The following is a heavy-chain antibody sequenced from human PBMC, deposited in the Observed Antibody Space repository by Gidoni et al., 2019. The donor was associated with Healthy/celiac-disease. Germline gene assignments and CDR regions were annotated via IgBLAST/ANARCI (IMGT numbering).Heavy chain of an antibody. D-gene: IGHD3-10*01. J-gene: IGHJ4*02. CDR1: GFTFSSYG. CDR2: ISYDGSNK. Sequence: QVQLVESGGGVVQPGRSLRLSCAASGFTFSSYGMHWVRQAPGKGLEWVAVISYDGSNKYYADSVKGRFTISRDNSKNTLYLQMNSLRAEDTAVYYCAKVGLGSHRDRNPPYGDYWGQGTLVTVSS. CDR3: AKVGLGSHRDRNPPYGDY. V-gene: IGHV3-30*18.